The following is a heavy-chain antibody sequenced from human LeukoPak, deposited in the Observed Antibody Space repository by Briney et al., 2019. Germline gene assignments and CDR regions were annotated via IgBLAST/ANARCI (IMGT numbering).Heavy chain of an antibody. CDR2: INHSGST. Sequence: SETLSLTCAVYGGSFSGYYWSWIRQPPGKGLEWIGEINHSGSTNYNPSLKTRVTISVDKSKSQFSLNLTSVTAADTAVYYCARMVRGVSYWFDPWGQGTLVTVSS. V-gene: IGHV4-34*01. D-gene: IGHD3-10*01. CDR1: GGSFSGYY. CDR3: ARMVRGVSYWFDP. J-gene: IGHJ5*02.